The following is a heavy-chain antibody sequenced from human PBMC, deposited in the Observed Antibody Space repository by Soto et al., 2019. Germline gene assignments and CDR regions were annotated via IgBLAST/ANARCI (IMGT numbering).Heavy chain of an antibody. CDR3: ARDWGYDYVWGGDY. V-gene: IGHV1-2*02. CDR1: GYTFTGYY. J-gene: IGHJ4*02. Sequence: EASVKVSCKASGYTFTGYYMHWVRQAPGQGLEWLGWINPNSGGTNYAQRFQGRVTMTRDTSISTAYMELSRLRSDDTAVYYCARDWGYDYVWGGDYWGQGTLVTVSS. D-gene: IGHD3-16*01. CDR2: INPNSGGT.